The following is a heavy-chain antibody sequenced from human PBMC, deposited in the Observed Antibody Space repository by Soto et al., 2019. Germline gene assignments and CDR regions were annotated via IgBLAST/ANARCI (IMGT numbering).Heavy chain of an antibody. CDR3: AREDRYCSGGSCSYWYFDL. CDR1: GGTFSSYT. V-gene: IGHV1-69*08. Sequence: QVQLVQSGAEVKKPGSSVKVSCKASGGTFSSYTISWVRQAPGQGLEWMGRIIPILGIANYAQKFQGRVTITADKSTRTAYMELSSLRSEDTAVYYCAREDRYCSGGSCSYWYFDLWGRGTLVTVSS. D-gene: IGHD2-15*01. CDR2: IIPILGIA. J-gene: IGHJ2*01.